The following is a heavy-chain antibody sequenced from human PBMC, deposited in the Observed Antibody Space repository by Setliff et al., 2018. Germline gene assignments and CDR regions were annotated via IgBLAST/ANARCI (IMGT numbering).Heavy chain of an antibody. D-gene: IGHD2-15*01. CDR1: GGSFSGYY. CDR2: IIHSGST. J-gene: IGHJ4*02. CDR3: ARSFSRSEKFLLDY. V-gene: IGHV4-34*12. Sequence: SETLSLTCAVYGGSFSGYYWSWIRQPPGKRLEWIGEIIHSGSTNYNPSLKSRVTVSMDTSKNQFSLKLNSVTAADMAVYYCARSFSRSEKFLLDYWGQGALVTVSS.